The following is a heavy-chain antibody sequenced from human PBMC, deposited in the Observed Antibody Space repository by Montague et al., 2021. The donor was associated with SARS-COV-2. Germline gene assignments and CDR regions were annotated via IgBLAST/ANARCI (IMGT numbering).Heavy chain of an antibody. CDR3: ARSRGNLQWPFYYYYGMDV. Sequence: SETLSLTCAVSGDSISSSNWWCWVRPPPRTGLECIGEIYHSGSTNYNPSLKSRVTISVDKSKTQFSLQLSSVTAADTAVYYCARSRGNLQWPFYYYYGMDVWGQGTTVTVSS. CDR2: IYHSGST. V-gene: IGHV4-4*02. D-gene: IGHD6-19*01. CDR1: GDSISSSNW. J-gene: IGHJ6*02.